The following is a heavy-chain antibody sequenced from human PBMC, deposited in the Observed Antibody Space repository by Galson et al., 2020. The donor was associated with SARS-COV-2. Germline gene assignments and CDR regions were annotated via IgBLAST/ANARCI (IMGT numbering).Heavy chain of an antibody. D-gene: IGHD6-13*01. Sequence: GESLKISCAASGFSFSSHGMHWVRQAPGKGLEWVALISYDGSVTYYPDSVKGRFTISGDNSKSTSYLQMNGLTVDDTAVYYCARDQFLAAGHYYYYGMDFWGQGTTVTVSS. V-gene: IGHV3-30*03. CDR3: ARDQFLAAGHYYYYGMDF. CDR1: GFSFSSHG. CDR2: ISYDGSVT. J-gene: IGHJ6*02.